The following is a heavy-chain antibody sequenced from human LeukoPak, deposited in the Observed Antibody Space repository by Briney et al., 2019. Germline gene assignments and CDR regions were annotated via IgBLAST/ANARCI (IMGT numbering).Heavy chain of an antibody. CDR1: GGSITTTNF. CDR2: ISLRGRT. CDR3: SRESGPYCPFGH. J-gene: IGHJ5*02. V-gene: IGHV4-4*02. Sequence: SQTLSLTCGVSGGSITTTNFGSWVRPPPGGGLEWIGEISLRGRTQYNPSLKSRVNISIDESENHLYLSLASVTAADTAVYYCSRESGPYCPFGHWGQGTLVAVTS. D-gene: IGHD1-26*01.